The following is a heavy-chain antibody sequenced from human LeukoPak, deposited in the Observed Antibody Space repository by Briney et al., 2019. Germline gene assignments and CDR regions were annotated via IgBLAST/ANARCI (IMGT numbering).Heavy chain of an antibody. CDR3: AGHHPRNTVDF. D-gene: IGHD2/OR15-2a*01. CDR2: ISDIGSI. J-gene: IGHJ4*02. CDR1: GGSISSYY. V-gene: IGHV4-59*08. Sequence: SETLSLTCTVSGGSISSYYWSWIRQPPGKGLEWIAYISDIGSINYNPSLKSRATISLDTSKNQFSLKLSSVTAADTAVYYCAGHHPRNTVDFWGQGTLVTVS.